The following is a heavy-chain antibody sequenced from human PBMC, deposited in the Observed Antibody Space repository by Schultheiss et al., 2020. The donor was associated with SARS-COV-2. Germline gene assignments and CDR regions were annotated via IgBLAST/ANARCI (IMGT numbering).Heavy chain of an antibody. CDR2: ISGSGTT. CDR1: GFTFTYHA. Sequence: GESLKISCAASGFTFTYHAMTWVRQAPGKGLEWVSDISGSGTTYYADSVKGRFIISRDNSKNTLYLQMNSLRVDDTAVYYCAKGNRNGYKERIDHCGQGTLVTVSS. D-gene: IGHD5-24*01. J-gene: IGHJ4*02. CDR3: AKGNRNGYKERIDH. V-gene: IGHV3-23*01.